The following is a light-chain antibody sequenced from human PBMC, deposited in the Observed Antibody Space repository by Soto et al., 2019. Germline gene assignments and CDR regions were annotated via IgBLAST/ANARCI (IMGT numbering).Light chain of an antibody. V-gene: IGLV1-40*01. Sequence: QSVLTQPPSVSGAPGQRVTISCTGSSSNIGAGYDVHWYQQLPGTAPKLLIYGNSNRPSGVPDRFPGSKSGTSASLAITGLQAEDEADYYCQSYDSSLSGLGVFGGGTKLTVL. CDR2: GNS. CDR3: QSYDSSLSGLGV. J-gene: IGLJ3*02. CDR1: SSNIGAGYD.